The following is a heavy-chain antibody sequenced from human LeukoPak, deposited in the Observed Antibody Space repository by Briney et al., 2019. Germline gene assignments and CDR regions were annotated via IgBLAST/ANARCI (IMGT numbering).Heavy chain of an antibody. J-gene: IGHJ5*02. V-gene: IGHV4-59*01. CDR1: RGSMSHYY. D-gene: IGHD2-15*01. Sequence: SETLSLTGTVSRGSMSHYYWSWIRQPPGKGLEWIGYIDYSGSTNYNPSLKSRLTISLDTSKNQFSLKLTSVTPADTAVYYCARGALGYCSGGNCYGNWFDPWGQGTLVTVSS. CDR3: ARGALGYCSGGNCYGNWFDP. CDR2: IDYSGST.